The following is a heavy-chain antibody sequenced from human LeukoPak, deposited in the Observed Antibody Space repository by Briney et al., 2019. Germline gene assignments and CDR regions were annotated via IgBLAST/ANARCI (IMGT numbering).Heavy chain of an antibody. J-gene: IGHJ6*03. CDR3: ARLGVVPAAMSWYYYYYMDV. CDR2: INHSGST. D-gene: IGHD2-2*01. V-gene: IGHV4-34*01. CDR1: GGSFSGYY. Sequence: SETLSLTCAVYGGSFSGYYWSWIRQPPGKGLEWIGEINHSGSTNYNPSLKSRVTISVDTSKNQSSLKLSSVTAADTAVYYCARLGVVPAAMSWYYYYYMDVWGKGTTVTVSS.